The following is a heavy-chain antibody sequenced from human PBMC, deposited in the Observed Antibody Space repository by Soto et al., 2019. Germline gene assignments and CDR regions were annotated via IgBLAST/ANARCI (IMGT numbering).Heavy chain of an antibody. V-gene: IGHV3-74*01. Sequence: GGSLRLSCAASGFTFSSYWMLWVRQAPGRGLVWVSRINSDGSSTSYADSVKGRFTISRDNAKNTLYLQMNSLRAEDTAVYYCARVLARIAVAGTDAFDIWGQGTMVTVSS. CDR1: GFTFSSYW. CDR2: INSDGSST. D-gene: IGHD6-19*01. J-gene: IGHJ3*02. CDR3: ARVLARIAVAGTDAFDI.